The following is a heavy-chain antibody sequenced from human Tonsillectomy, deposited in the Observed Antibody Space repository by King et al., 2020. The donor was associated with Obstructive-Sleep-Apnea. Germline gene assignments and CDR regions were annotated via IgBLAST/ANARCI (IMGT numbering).Heavy chain of an antibody. CDR3: ARGDYFDSRVLRGDYYYGMDV. J-gene: IGHJ6*02. D-gene: IGHD3-22*01. CDR2: ISYDGSIK. Sequence: VQLVESGGGVVQPGRSLRLSCPASVFTFSSYAMHWVRQAPGKGREWVALISYDGSIKYYADSVKGRFTSSRDNSKNTLFLRMNSLRAEDTAIYYCARGDYFDSRVLRGDYYYGMDVWGQGTTVTVSS. CDR1: VFTFSSYA. V-gene: IGHV3-30-3*01.